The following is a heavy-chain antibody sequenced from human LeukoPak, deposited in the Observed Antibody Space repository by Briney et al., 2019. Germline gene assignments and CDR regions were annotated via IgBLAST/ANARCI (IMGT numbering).Heavy chain of an antibody. V-gene: IGHV3-48*02. J-gene: IGHJ4*02. CDR1: GFTFSTYS. CDR3: ASRRESFDY. Sequence: PGGSLRLSCAASGFTFSTYSMNWVRQAPGKGLEWVPYISSGSSTIYYADSMKGRFTISRDNAKNSLYLQMNSLRDEDTAVYYCASRRESFDYWGQGTLVTVSS. CDR2: ISSGSSTI.